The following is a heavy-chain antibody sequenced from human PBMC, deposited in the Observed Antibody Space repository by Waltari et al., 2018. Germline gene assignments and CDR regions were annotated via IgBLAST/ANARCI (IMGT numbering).Heavy chain of an antibody. CDR1: GGSLNSGRYS. CDR3: ARGDGDGANFYFDY. J-gene: IGHJ4*02. D-gene: IGHD1-1*01. V-gene: IGHV4-61*02. CDR2: IYTSGNT. Sequence: QVQLQESGPGLVKPSQTLSLTCTVSGGSLNSGRYSWSWIRQPAGKGLEWIGLIYTSGNTKSNPSLKSRVTISLDTSNNQFSLSLGSVTAADTAVYYCARGDGDGANFYFDYWGQGTLVTGSS.